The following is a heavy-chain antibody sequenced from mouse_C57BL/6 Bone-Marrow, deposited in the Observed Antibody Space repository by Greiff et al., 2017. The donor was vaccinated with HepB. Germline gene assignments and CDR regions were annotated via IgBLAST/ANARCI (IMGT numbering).Heavy chain of an antibody. J-gene: IGHJ4*01. Sequence: QVQLQQPGAELVMPGASVKLSCKASGYTFTSYWMHWVKQRPGQGLEWIGEIDPSDSYTNYNQKFKGKSTLTVDKSSSTAYMQLSSLTSEDSAVYYCASRIYDGYYPYAMDYWGQGTSVTVSS. CDR2: IDPSDSYT. CDR3: ASRIYDGYYPYAMDY. CDR1: GYTFTSYW. D-gene: IGHD2-3*01. V-gene: IGHV1-69*01.